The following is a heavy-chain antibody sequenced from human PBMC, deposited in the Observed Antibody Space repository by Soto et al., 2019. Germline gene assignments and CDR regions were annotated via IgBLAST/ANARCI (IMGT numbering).Heavy chain of an antibody. V-gene: IGHV3-23*01. D-gene: IGHD2-2*01. CDR3: AKGELPAYCSSTSCYALFDY. CDR2: ISGSGGST. CDR1: GFTFSSYA. J-gene: IGHJ4*02. Sequence: EVQLLESGGGLVQPGGSLRLSCAASGFTFSSYAMSWVRQAPGKGLEWVSAISGSGGSTYYADSVKGRFTISRDNSKNTLYLPMNSLRAEDTAVYYCAKGELPAYCSSTSCYALFDYWGQGTLVTVSS.